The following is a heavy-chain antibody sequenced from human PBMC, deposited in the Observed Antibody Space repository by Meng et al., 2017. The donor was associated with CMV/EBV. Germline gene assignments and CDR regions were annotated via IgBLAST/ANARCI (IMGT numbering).Heavy chain of an antibody. V-gene: IGHV3-48*04. D-gene: IGHD5-12*01. J-gene: IGHJ4*02. CDR1: GFTFSSYS. Sequence: GESLKISCAASGFTFSSYSMNWVRQTPGKGLEWVSYISSSGSSIYYADSVKGRFTISRDNAKNSLYLQMNSLRAEDTAVYYCARERDIVPTIRLPSDYWGQGTLVTVSS. CDR3: ARERDIVPTIRLPSDY. CDR2: ISSSGSSI.